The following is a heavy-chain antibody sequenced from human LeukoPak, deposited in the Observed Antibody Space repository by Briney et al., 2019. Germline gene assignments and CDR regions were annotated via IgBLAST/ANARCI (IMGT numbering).Heavy chain of an antibody. CDR2: IKQDGSEK. V-gene: IGHV3-7*04. CDR3: ARVLYYYGSGTAPCWFDP. J-gene: IGHJ5*02. D-gene: IGHD3-10*01. CDR1: GFTFSSYW. Sequence: PGGSLRLSCAASGFTFSSYWMSWVRQAPGKGLEWVANIKQDGSEKYYVDSVKGRFTISRDNAKNSLYLQMNSLRAEDTAVYYCARVLYYYGSGTAPCWFDPWGQGTLVTVCS.